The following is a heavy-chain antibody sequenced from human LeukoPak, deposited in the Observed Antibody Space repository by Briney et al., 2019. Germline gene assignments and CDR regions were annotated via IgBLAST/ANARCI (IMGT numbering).Heavy chain of an antibody. V-gene: IGHV3-21*01. Sequence: TGGSLRLSCAASGFTFSSYSMNWVRQAPGKGLEWVSSISSSSSYIYYADSVKGRFTISGDNAKNSLYLQMNSLRAEDTAVYYCARDLVVVPAAALDYWGQGTLVTVSS. J-gene: IGHJ4*02. D-gene: IGHD2-2*01. CDR2: ISSSSSYI. CDR3: ARDLVVVPAAALDY. CDR1: GFTFSSYS.